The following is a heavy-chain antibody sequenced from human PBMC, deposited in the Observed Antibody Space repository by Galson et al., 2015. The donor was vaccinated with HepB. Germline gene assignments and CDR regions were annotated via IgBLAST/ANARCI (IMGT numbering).Heavy chain of an antibody. CDR3: ARVEGRIYYYGMDV. CDR1: GGSISSYY. V-gene: IGHV4-59*01. J-gene: IGHJ6*02. Sequence: TLSLTCTVSGGSISSYYWSWIRQPPGKALEWIGCIYNSGSTNYNPSLKSRITISADTSKNQFSLKLSSVTAADTAVYYCARVEGRIYYYGMDVWGQGTTVTVSS. CDR2: IYNSGST.